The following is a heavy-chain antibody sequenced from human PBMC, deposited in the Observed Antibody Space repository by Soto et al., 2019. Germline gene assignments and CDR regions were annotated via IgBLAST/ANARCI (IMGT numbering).Heavy chain of an antibody. J-gene: IGHJ4*02. D-gene: IGHD6-19*01. Sequence: QVQLVQSGAEVKKPGSSVKVSCKASGGTFSGYAISWVRQAPGQGLEWMGGIIPIFGTANYAQKFQGRVTITADESTSTAYMELSSLRSEDTAVYYCATVDSSGWYNYFDFWGQGTLVTVSS. V-gene: IGHV1-69*01. CDR1: GGTFSGYA. CDR2: IIPIFGTA. CDR3: ATVDSSGWYNYFDF.